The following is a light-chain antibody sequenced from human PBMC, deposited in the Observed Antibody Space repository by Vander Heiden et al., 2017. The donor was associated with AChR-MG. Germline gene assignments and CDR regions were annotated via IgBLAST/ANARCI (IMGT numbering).Light chain of an antibody. V-gene: IGKV1-16*02. CDR2: GAS. Sequence: DIQMTQSPSPLSASVGDRVTITCRASQDIDNFLAWFQQKPGKAPKSLIYGASSLHSGVPAKFSGGGSGTDFTLTITRLQPEDFATYYCQQDDTYPRTFGQGTKVEIK. J-gene: IGKJ2*02. CDR3: QQDDTYPRT. CDR1: QDIDNF.